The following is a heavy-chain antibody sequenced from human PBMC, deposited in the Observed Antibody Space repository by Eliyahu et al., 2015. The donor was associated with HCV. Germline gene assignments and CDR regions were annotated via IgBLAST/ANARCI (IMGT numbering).Heavy chain of an antibody. V-gene: IGHV3-72*01. CDR2: SRGKTNSYTT. J-gene: IGHJ3*02. CDR1: GFXLSDFY. CDR3: ARRYCGGGSCDDFFDI. Sequence: EVQLVESGGGLVQPGGSLRLSXAASGFXLSDFYIDWXRQGPGKGREWVGRSRGKTNSYTTKYAASVEGRFTLSRDESKNSLYLQMNSLKIEDTAVYYCARRYCGGGSCDDFFDIWGQGAMVTVS. D-gene: IGHD2-15*01.